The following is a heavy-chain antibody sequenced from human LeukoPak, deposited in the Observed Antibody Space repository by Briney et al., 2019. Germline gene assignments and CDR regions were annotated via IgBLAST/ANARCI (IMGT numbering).Heavy chain of an antibody. V-gene: IGHV3-15*01. CDR3: TTQGFVGGSRTFFDY. CDR2: IKSKSDGGTT. Sequence: GGSLRLSCVASGFTVTNAWMSWVRQAPGKGPERVSRIKSKSDGGTTDYDAPVKGRFIISREDSKNTLYLQMNSLRSEDTAVYYCTTQGFVGGSRTFFDYWGQGTLVTVSS. CDR1: GFTVTNAW. J-gene: IGHJ4*02. D-gene: IGHD3-16*01.